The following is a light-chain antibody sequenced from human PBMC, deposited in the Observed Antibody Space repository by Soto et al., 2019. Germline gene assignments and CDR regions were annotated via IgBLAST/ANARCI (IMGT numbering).Light chain of an antibody. J-gene: IGLJ3*02. Sequence: QSALTQPASVSGSPGQSITISCTGTSSDVGGYNYVSWYQQHPGKAPKLMIYEVSNRPSGVSNRFSGSKSGNTASLTISGLQAEDEAGYYCSSYTSSSTLWVFGGGTKVTVL. CDR3: SSYTSSSTLWV. CDR1: SSDVGGYNY. CDR2: EVS. V-gene: IGLV2-14*01.